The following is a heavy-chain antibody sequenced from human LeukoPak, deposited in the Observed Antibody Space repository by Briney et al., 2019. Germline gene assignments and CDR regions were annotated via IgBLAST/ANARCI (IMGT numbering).Heavy chain of an antibody. V-gene: IGHV3-48*02. CDR2: ITSSSTTM. Sequence: GGSLRLSCAASGFTFSSCIMIWVRQAPGKGLEWVSSITSSSTTMYYADSVKGRFTISRDNAKSSLFLQLNSLTEGDTAVYYCARAMRIAVAGTDYWGQGTLVTVSS. CDR3: ARAMRIAVAGTDY. D-gene: IGHD6-19*01. J-gene: IGHJ4*02. CDR1: GFTFSSCI.